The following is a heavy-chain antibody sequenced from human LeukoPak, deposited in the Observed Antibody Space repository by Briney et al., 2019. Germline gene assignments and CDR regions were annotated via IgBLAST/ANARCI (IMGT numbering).Heavy chain of an antibody. CDR1: GFTLSTNY. V-gene: IGHV3-53*01. Sequence: GSLRPSCAASGFTLSTNYMSWVRQAPGKGLEWVSVIYTGGSTYYSDSVKGRFTLSRDNSKNTLYLQMKSLSADDTAVYSCASPSDSGGSLDSWGQGPLVPVSS. CDR3: ASPSDSGGSLDS. D-gene: IGHD4-23*01. CDR2: IYTGGST. J-gene: IGHJ4*02.